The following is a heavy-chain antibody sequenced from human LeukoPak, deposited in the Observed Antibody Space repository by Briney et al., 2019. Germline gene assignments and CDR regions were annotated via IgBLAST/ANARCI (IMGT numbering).Heavy chain of an antibody. V-gene: IGHV4-39*07. CDR2: IHYSGNT. CDR1: GGSIDSGDYY. D-gene: IGHD3-3*02. CDR3: ARHTIHSILGGVPDWFIP. J-gene: IGHJ5*02. Sequence: SETLSLTCTVSGGSIDSGDYYWGWVRQPPGKGLECIASIHYSGNTYYDPSLKSRVALSVDASKNQFSLTLRSVTAADTAIYYCARHTIHSILGGVPDWFIPFVLGTLVTVSS.